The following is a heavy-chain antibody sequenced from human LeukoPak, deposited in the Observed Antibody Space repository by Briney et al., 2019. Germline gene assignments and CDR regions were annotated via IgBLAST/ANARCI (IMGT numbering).Heavy chain of an antibody. D-gene: IGHD6-13*01. Sequence: PGGSLRLSCAASGFNFDKYNMNWVRQAPGKGLEWVAFIRYDGSNKYYADSVKGRFTISRDNSKNTLYLQMNSLRAEDTAVYYCAKDGSWYSDYYYYMDVWGKGTTVTISS. CDR2: IRYDGSNK. J-gene: IGHJ6*03. V-gene: IGHV3-30*02. CDR3: AKDGSWYSDYYYYMDV. CDR1: GFNFDKYN.